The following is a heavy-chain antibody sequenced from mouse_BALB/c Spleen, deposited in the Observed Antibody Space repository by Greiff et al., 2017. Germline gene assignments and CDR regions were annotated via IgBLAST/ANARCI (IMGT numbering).Heavy chain of an antibody. D-gene: IGHD1-3*01. J-gene: IGHJ2*01. V-gene: IGHV5-15*02. CDR3: ARDDNYYFDY. CDR2: ISNLAYSI. CDR1: GFTFSDYG. Sequence: EVMLVESGGGLVQPGGSRKLSCAASGFTFSDYGMAWVRQAPGKGPEWVAFISNLAYSIYYADTVTGRFTISRENAKNTLYLEMSSLRSEDTAMYYCARDDNYYFDYWGQGTTLTVSS.